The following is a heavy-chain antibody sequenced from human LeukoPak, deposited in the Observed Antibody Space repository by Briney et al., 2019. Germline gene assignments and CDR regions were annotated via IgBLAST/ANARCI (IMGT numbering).Heavy chain of an antibody. D-gene: IGHD2-8*01. V-gene: IGHV4-34*01. CDR3: ARAPLFVTKDRATRFDY. CDR2: INHSGST. Sequence: SETLSLTCAVYGGSFSGYYWSWIRQPPGKGLEWIGEINHSGSTNYNPSLKSRVTISVDTSKNQSSLKLSSVTAADTAVYYCARAPLFVTKDRATRFDYWGQGTLVTVSS. J-gene: IGHJ4*02. CDR1: GGSFSGYY.